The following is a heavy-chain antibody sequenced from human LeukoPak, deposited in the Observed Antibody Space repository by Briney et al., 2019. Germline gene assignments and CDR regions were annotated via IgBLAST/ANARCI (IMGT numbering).Heavy chain of an antibody. Sequence: PSETLSLTCTVSGGSISSGGYYWSWIRQHPGKGLEWIGYIYYSGSTYYNPSLKSRVTISVDTSKNQFSLKLSSVTAADTAVYYCARGGTVRNGMDVWGQGTTVTVSS. CDR3: ARGGTVRNGMDV. D-gene: IGHD1-26*01. CDR2: IYYSGST. CDR1: GGSISSGGYY. J-gene: IGHJ6*02. V-gene: IGHV4-31*03.